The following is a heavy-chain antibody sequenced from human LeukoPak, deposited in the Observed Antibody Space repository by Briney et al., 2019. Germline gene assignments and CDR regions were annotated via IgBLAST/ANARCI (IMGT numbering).Heavy chain of an antibody. CDR1: GFIFSDYY. D-gene: IGHD3-22*01. CDR2: ICDSGRTI. Sequence: GGSLRLSCAPSGFIFSDYYESWIRHAPGKGRVCVAYICDSGRTIYYADSGKGRFTIAKDNEKKSVYLQMTNLKAEDTAVYYCARDRLRDYEHSGYYDKWGQGTLVTVSS. CDR3: ARDRLRDYEHSGYYDK. V-gene: IGHV3-11*01. J-gene: IGHJ4*02.